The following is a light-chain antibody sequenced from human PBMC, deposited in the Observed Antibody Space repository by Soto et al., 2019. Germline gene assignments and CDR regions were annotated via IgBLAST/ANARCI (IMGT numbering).Light chain of an antibody. CDR3: QQYDTSLWT. V-gene: IGKV3-20*01. CDR1: QSVSSNF. J-gene: IGKJ1*01. Sequence: EIVLTQSPGTLSLAAGERATLSCRASQSVSSNFLAWYQHKPGQAPRLLIYGASSRAAGIPGRFSSSGSGTEFTLTISRLEPEDFAVYYCQQYDTSLWTLGQGTKVEIK. CDR2: GAS.